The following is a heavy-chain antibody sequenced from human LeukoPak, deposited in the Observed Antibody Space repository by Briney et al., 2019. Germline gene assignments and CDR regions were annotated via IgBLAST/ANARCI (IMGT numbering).Heavy chain of an antibody. V-gene: IGHV4-61*02. CDR1: GDSISSGDYY. Sequence: PSQTLSLTCTVSGDSISSGDYYWSWIRQPAGKGLEWIGCVYYSGSTYYNPSLKSRVTISVDTSQNQFSLQLTSVTAADTAIYYCAKGAGGFSYYNWFDPWGQGTLVTVSS. CDR3: AKGAGGFSYYNWFDP. J-gene: IGHJ5*02. CDR2: VYYSGST. D-gene: IGHD5-18*01.